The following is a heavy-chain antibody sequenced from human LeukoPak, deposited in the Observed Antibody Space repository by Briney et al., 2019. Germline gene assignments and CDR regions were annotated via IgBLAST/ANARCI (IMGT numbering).Heavy chain of an antibody. CDR1: GFTFSDYW. CDR3: TTRFLGEFATGGLSQTSYFDY. D-gene: IGHD3-16*01. CDR2: INQDGSEQ. Sequence: GGSLRLSCAASGFTFSDYWMSWVRQAPGKGLEWVANINQDGSEQYYVDSVKGRFTISRDNAKNSLYLQMNSLKTEDTAVYYCTTRFLGEFATGGLSQTSYFDYWVQGTLVTVSS. V-gene: IGHV3-7*03. J-gene: IGHJ4*02.